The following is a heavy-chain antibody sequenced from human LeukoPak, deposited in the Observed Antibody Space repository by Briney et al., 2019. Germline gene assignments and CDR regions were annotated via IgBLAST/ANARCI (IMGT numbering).Heavy chain of an antibody. Sequence: SETLSLTCAVYGGSFSGYYWSWIRQPPGKGLEWIGEINHSGSTNYNPSLKSRVTISVDTSKNQFSLKLSSETAADTAVYYCARGPYYDFWSGPIMANWFDPWGQGTLVTVSS. D-gene: IGHD3-3*01. CDR3: ARGPYYDFWSGPIMANWFDP. V-gene: IGHV4-34*01. CDR2: INHSGST. J-gene: IGHJ5*02. CDR1: GGSFSGYY.